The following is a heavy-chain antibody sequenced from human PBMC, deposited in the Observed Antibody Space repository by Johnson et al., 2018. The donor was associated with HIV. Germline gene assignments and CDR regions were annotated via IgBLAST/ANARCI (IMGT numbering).Heavy chain of an antibody. J-gene: IGHJ3*02. CDR3: AKDRYSLTRDTFDI. Sequence: VQLVESGGGVVQPGRSLRLSCAASGFAFSSYAMTWVRQAPGKGLEWVSAISDSGGSTYYADSVKGQFTISRDNSKNTLYLQMNSLRAEDTAVYCCAKDRYSLTRDTFDIWGQGTMVTVSS. CDR1: GFAFSSYA. D-gene: IGHD2-21*01. V-gene: IGHV3-23*04. CDR2: ISDSGGST.